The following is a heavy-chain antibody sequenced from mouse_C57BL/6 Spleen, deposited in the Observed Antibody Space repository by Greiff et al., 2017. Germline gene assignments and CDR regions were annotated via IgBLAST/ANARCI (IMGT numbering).Heavy chain of an antibody. Sequence: EVQVVESGGGLVKPGGSLKLSCAASGFTFSDYGMHWVRQAPEKGLEWVAYISSGSSTIYYADTVKGRFTISRDNAKNTLFLQMTSLRSEDTAMYYCARRDYYRSSPYYAMDYWGQGTSVTVSS. CDR3: ARRDYYRSSPYYAMDY. V-gene: IGHV5-17*01. CDR2: ISSGSSTI. J-gene: IGHJ4*01. D-gene: IGHD1-1*01. CDR1: GFTFSDYG.